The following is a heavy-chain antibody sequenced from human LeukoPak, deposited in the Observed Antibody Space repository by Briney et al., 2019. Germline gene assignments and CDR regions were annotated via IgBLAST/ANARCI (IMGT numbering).Heavy chain of an antibody. CDR3: ARDGQNQYGMDV. J-gene: IGHJ6*02. CDR2: ISSRGDT. CDR1: GFTLSNYD. V-gene: IGHV3-13*04. D-gene: IGHD1-14*01. Sequence: GGSLRLSCAASGFTLSNYDIHWVRQVTGKGLEWVSTISSRGDTYYSGSVKGRFTISRENAKNSLYLQMNSLRAGDTAVHYCARDGQNQYGMDVWGQGTTVTVSS.